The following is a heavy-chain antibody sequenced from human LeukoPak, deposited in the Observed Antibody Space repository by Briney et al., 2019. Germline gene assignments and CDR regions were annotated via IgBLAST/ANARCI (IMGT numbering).Heavy chain of an antibody. CDR1: GFTFSSYS. CDR3: ARDGGVQLDY. CDR2: ISSSSSYI. D-gene: IGHD2-8*02. J-gene: IGHJ4*02. Sequence: GGSLRLSCAASGFTFSSYSMNWVRQAPGKGLEWVSSISSSSSYIYYADSVKGRFTISRDNAKNSLYLQMNSLRAEDMAVYYCARDGGVQLDYWGQGTLVTVSS. V-gene: IGHV3-21*01.